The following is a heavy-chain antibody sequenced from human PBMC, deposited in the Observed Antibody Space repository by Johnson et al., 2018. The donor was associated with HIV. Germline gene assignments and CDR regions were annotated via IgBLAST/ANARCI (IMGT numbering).Heavy chain of an antibody. Sequence: VQLVESGGGLVQPGGSLRLSCAASGFTFSTYDMYWVRQATGKGLEWVSTIGTAGDTYYAGSVKGRFTISRDNSKNTLYLQMNSLRAEDTAVFYCARGNSVAARIGAFDIWGQGTMVTVSS. CDR2: IGTAGDT. D-gene: IGHD6-6*01. CDR1: GFTFSTYD. V-gene: IGHV3-13*01. CDR3: ARGNSVAARIGAFDI. J-gene: IGHJ3*02.